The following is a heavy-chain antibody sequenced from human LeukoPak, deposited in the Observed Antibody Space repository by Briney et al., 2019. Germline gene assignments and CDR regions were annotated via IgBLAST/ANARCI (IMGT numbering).Heavy chain of an antibody. V-gene: IGHV4-4*02. CDR3: ARRKDTAMPT. CDR1: GGSISSTNW. D-gene: IGHD5-18*01. Sequence: PSGTLSLTCAVSGGSISSTNWWSWVRQPPGKGLEWIGDIYHSGSTNYNPSLKSRVTISVDTSKNQFSLKLSSVTATDTAVYYCARRKDTAMPTWGQGTLVTVSS. CDR2: IYHSGST. J-gene: IGHJ4*02.